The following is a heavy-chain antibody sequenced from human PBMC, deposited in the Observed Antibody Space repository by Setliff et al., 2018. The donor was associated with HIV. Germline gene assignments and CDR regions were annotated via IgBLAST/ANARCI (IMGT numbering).Heavy chain of an antibody. CDR2: IIYHGTT. CDR3: ARAGLTLTDWFDP. CDR1: GDFISSDYY. J-gene: IGHJ5*02. V-gene: IGHV4-38-2*02. Sequence: SETLSLTCTVSGDFISSDYYWGWIRQSPGKGLEWIGSIIYHGTTYINPSLKGRVSMSLDTSKNQFSLTLISVTAADTAVYYCARAGLTLTDWFDPWGQGSLVTVSS.